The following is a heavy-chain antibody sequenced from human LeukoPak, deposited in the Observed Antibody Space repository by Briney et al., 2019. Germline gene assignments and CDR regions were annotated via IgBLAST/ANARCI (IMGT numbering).Heavy chain of an antibody. Sequence: SETLSLTCTVSGGSNSSYYWSWLRQPPGKGLEWIGFIYDSGSTYYNPSLKSRVTISVDTSKNQFSLKLSSVTAADTAMYYCALYSSSSDYWGQGTLVTVSS. CDR1: GGSNSSYY. D-gene: IGHD6-6*01. V-gene: IGHV4-59*01. CDR3: ALYSSSSDY. J-gene: IGHJ4*02. CDR2: IYDSGST.